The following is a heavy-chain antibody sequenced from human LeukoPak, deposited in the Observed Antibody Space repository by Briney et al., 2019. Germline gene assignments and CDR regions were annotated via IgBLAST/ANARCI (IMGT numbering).Heavy chain of an antibody. V-gene: IGHV4-4*07. D-gene: IGHD3-22*01. CDR2: IYTSGST. J-gene: IGHJ5*02. CDR3: ARGGHYYDSSGYYQSGGSWFDP. CDR1: GGSISSYY. Sequence: SETLSLTCTVSGGSISSYYWSWIRQPTGKGLEWIGRIYTSGSTNYNPSLKSRVTMSVDTSKNQFSLKLSSVTAADTAVYYCARGGHYYDSSGYYQSGGSWFDPWGQGTLVTVSS.